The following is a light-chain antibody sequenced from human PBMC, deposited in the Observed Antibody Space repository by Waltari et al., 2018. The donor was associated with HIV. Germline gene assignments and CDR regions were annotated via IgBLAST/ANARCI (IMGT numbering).Light chain of an antibody. CDR1: QSIANF. Sequence: AIRLTQSPPSFAASTGGTVTITCRASQSIANFLAWYQQHPGKAPKLLIHSATTLQNGVPSRFNGSGSETDFSLTITCLQPDDFATYFCQQYYSFSTFGQGTKLEIK. J-gene: IGKJ2*01. V-gene: IGKV1-8*01. CDR2: SAT. CDR3: QQYYSFST.